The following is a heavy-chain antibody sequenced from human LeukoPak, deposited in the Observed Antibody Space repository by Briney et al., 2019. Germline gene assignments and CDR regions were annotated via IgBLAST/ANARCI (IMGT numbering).Heavy chain of an antibody. CDR1: GYTFTGYY. CDR2: INPNSGGT. Sequence: GASVKVSCKASGYTFTGYYMHWVRQAPGQGLEWMGWINPNSGGTNYAQKFQGRVTTTRDTSISTAYMELSRLRSDDTAVYYCARAQYYDFWSGYYYFDYWGQGTLVTVSS. CDR3: ARAQYYDFWSGYYYFDY. D-gene: IGHD3-3*01. J-gene: IGHJ4*02. V-gene: IGHV1-2*02.